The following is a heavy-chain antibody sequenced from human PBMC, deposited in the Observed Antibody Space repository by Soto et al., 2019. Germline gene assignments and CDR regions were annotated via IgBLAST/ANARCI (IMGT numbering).Heavy chain of an antibody. D-gene: IGHD2-2*01. Sequence: EVQLVESGGGLVQPGGSLRLSCAASGFTFSSYDMHWVRQTTGKGLEWVSTIGTAGDTYYPGSVKGRFTISRENAKNCLNLQMTSLRAGDTAVYYCARGPTKGAFDLWVHGTMVTVSS. V-gene: IGHV3-13*01. J-gene: IGHJ3*01. CDR3: ARGPTKGAFDL. CDR2: IGTAGDT. CDR1: GFTFSSYD.